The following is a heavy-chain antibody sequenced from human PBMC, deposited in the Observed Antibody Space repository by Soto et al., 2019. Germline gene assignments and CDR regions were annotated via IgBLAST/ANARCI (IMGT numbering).Heavy chain of an antibody. D-gene: IGHD3-16*01. J-gene: IGHJ4*02. V-gene: IGHV3-15*01. CDR3: TTDGGVSALPLFAY. CDR2: NKSKTAGGAK. Sequence: EVQLIESGGGFIKPGGSLTLSCEFSGFNVENVWMVWARQAPGKGLEWIGRNKSKTAGGAKDFVAPVKGRFSISRDASKNILYLQMESLQTDDTAMYYCTTDGGVSALPLFAYWGQGTLVTVSP. CDR1: GFNVENVW.